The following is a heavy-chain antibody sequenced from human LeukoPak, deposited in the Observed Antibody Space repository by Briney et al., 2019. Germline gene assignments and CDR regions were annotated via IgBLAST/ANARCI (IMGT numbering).Heavy chain of an antibody. CDR1: GFTFSSYA. J-gene: IGHJ4*02. CDR2: ISYDGSNK. D-gene: IGHD6-25*01. CDR3: ARASIAASMAPDY. V-gene: IGHV3-30*04. Sequence: GRSLRLPCAASGFTFSSYAMHWVRQAPGKGLEWVAVISYDGSNKYYADSVKGRFTISRDSSKNTLYLQMNSLRAEDTAVYYCARASIAASMAPDYWGQGTLVTVSS.